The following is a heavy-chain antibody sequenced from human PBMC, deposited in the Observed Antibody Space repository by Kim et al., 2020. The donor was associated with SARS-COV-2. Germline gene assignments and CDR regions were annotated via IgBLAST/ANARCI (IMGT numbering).Heavy chain of an antibody. V-gene: IGHV1-69*13. CDR2: IIPIFGTA. CDR1: GGTFSSYA. CDR3: ARDPNSSSWYNAFDI. J-gene: IGHJ3*02. D-gene: IGHD6-13*01. Sequence: SVKVSCKASGGTFSSYAISCVRQAPGQGLEWMGGIIPIFGTANYAQKFQGRVTITADESTSTAYMELSSLRSEDTAVYYCARDPNSSSWYNAFDIWGQGTMVTVSS.